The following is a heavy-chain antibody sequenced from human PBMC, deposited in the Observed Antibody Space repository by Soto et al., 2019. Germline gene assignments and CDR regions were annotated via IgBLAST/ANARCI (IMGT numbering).Heavy chain of an antibody. CDR2: INHSGST. J-gene: IGHJ4*02. CDR1: GGSFSGYY. CDR3: ARANGYSVARYFDY. Sequence: QVQLQQWGAGLLKPSETLSLTCGVYGGSFSGYYWSWIRQPPGKVLECIGEINHSGSTNYNPSLKSRFTIAVDTSKNQFSLNLSSVTAADTAVYYCARANGYSVARYFDYWGQGTLVTVSS. D-gene: IGHD2-2*03. V-gene: IGHV4-34*01.